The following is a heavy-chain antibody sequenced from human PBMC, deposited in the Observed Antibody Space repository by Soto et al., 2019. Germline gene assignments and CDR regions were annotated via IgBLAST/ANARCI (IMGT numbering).Heavy chain of an antibody. CDR1: GGSFSGYY. CDR3: ARGLRGSYEGNWFDP. V-gene: IGHV4-34*01. CDR2: INHSGST. J-gene: IGHJ5*02. D-gene: IGHD1-26*01. Sequence: PSETLSLTCAVYGGSFSGYYWSWIRQPPGKGLEWIGEINHSGSTNYNPSLKSRVTISVDTSKNQFSLKLSSVTAADTAVYYCARGLRGSYEGNWFDPWGQGTLGTVSS.